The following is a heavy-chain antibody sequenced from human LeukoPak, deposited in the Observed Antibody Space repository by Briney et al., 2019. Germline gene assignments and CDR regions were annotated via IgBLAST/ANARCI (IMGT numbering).Heavy chain of an antibody. J-gene: IGHJ4*02. CDR3: ATHGINNWNYADY. V-gene: IGHV4-59*12. Sequence: SETLSLTCTVSGGSISSYYWSWIRQPPGKGLEWIGYIYYSGSTNYNPSLKSRVTISVDTSKNQFSLKLSSVTAADTAVYYCATHGINNWNYADYWGQGTLVTVSS. CDR1: GGSISSYY. CDR2: IYYSGST. D-gene: IGHD1-20*01.